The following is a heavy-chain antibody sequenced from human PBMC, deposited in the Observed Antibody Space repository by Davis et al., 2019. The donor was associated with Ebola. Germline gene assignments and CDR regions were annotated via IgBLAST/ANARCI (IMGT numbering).Heavy chain of an antibody. CDR1: GFTFSGSA. Sequence: PGGSLRLSCAASGFTFSGSAMHWVRQASGKGLEWVGRIRSKANSYATAYAASVKGRFTISRDDSKNTAYLQMNSLKTEDTAVYYCTRSMVRGALVVDYYYGMDVWGKGTTVTVSS. CDR2: IRSKANSYAT. V-gene: IGHV3-73*01. D-gene: IGHD3-10*01. CDR3: TRSMVRGALVVDYYYGMDV. J-gene: IGHJ6*04.